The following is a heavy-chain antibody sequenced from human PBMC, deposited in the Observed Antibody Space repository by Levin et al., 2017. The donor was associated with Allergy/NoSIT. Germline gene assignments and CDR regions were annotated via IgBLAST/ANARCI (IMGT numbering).Heavy chain of an antibody. CDR2: INAGNGNT. J-gene: IGHJ6*02. CDR3: ARDHAVAATLYYYGMDV. Sequence: GASVKVSCKASGYTFTSYAMHWVRQAPGQRLEWMGWINAGNGNTEYSQKFQGRVTMTRDTSASTAYMELSSLRSEDTAVYYCARDHAVAATLYYYGMDVWGQGTTVTVSS. CDR1: GYTFTSYA. V-gene: IGHV1-3*01. D-gene: IGHD2-15*01.